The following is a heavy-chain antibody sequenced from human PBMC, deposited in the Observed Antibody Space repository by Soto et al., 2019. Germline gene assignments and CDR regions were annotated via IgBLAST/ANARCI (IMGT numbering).Heavy chain of an antibody. CDR1: GFTFSTYS. D-gene: IGHD6-13*01. Sequence: EVHLVESGGGLVQPGGSLRLSCAASGFTFSTYSLHWVRQAPGKGLEWVSYITGSGATVYYADSVRGRFTISRDNAKNSLYLQMNSLRDDDTAVYYCARGSSNWAYYFDFWGQGTLATVSS. J-gene: IGHJ4*02. CDR2: ITGSGATV. CDR3: ARGSSNWAYYFDF. V-gene: IGHV3-48*02.